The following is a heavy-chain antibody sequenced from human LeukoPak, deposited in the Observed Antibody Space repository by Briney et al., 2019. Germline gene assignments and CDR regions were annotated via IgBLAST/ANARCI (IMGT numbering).Heavy chain of an antibody. Sequence: PSETLSLTCIVSGYSISSGNYWGWVRQPPGKGLEWIASRYHSGSTYYNPSLKSRVTLSVDTSKNQFSLKLSSVAAADTAVYYCVRKGGYELDYWGQGTLVTVSS. CDR3: VRKGGYELDY. CDR2: RYHSGST. V-gene: IGHV4-38-2*02. D-gene: IGHD5-12*01. J-gene: IGHJ4*02. CDR1: GYSISSGNY.